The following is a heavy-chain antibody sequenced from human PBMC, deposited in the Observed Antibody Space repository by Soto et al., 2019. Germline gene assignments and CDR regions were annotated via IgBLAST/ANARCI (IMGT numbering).Heavy chain of an antibody. D-gene: IGHD1-7*01. Sequence: QVQLQESGPGLVKPSQTLSLTCTVSGGSVSSGAYYWSWIRQHPGKGLEWIGYISYIGSTYYNPSLKSRGTISVDTSKNPFSLKLSSVTAAATAVYSCARWELRIRKAFELWGQGTMVTVSS. CDR1: GGSVSSGAYY. CDR2: ISYIGST. CDR3: ARWELRIRKAFEL. J-gene: IGHJ3*01. V-gene: IGHV4-31*03.